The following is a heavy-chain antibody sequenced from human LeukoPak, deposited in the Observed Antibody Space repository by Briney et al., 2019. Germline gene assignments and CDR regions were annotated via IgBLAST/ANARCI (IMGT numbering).Heavy chain of an antibody. CDR3: SVTHRYYDGSSYCAQ. CDR1: GLSFSSYA. D-gene: IGHD3-22*01. Sequence: GGAVRLSCEACGLSFSSYAMILVRQAPGAALEWVSGISANGGRTSYADSVKGRLTISRDTPRNMLYMEMNSLRAEDTAVYYSSVTHRYYDGSSYCAQWGQGTLATVSS. CDR2: ISANGGRT. V-gene: IGHV3-23*01. J-gene: IGHJ4*02.